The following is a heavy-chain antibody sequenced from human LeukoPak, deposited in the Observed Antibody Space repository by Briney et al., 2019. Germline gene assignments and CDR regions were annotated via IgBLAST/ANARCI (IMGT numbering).Heavy chain of an antibody. Sequence: PSETLSLTCTVSGYSISSGYYWGWIRQPPGKGLEWIGSIYHSGSTYYNPSLKSRVTISVDTSKNQFSLKLSSVTAADTAVYYCASGAYDSSGYHNWFDPWGQGTLVTVSS. V-gene: IGHV4-38-2*02. J-gene: IGHJ5*02. D-gene: IGHD3-22*01. CDR1: GYSISSGYY. CDR2: IYHSGST. CDR3: ASGAYDSSGYHNWFDP.